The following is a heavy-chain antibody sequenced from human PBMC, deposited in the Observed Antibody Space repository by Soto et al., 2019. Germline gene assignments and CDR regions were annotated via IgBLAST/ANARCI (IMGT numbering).Heavy chain of an antibody. Sequence: PGGSLRLSCAASGFTFSSYAMHWVRQAPGKGLEWVAVIPYDGSNKYYADSVKGRFTISRDNSKNTLYLQMNSLRAEDTAVYYCARVGVLMVYAIDYWGQGTLVTVSS. CDR1: GFTFSSYA. CDR2: IPYDGSNK. D-gene: IGHD2-8*01. CDR3: ARVGVLMVYAIDY. J-gene: IGHJ4*02. V-gene: IGHV3-30-3*01.